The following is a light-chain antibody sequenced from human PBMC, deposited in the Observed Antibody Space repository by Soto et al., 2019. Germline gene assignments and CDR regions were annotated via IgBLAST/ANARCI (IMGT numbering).Light chain of an antibody. CDR3: AAWDDSLSGVV. J-gene: IGLJ2*01. Sequence: QSVLTQPPSASGTPGQRVTISCSGSSSNIGSNYVFWYQHLPGTAPKLLIYRNNQRPSGFTDRFSGSKSGTSASLAISGLRSEDETDYYCAAWDDSLSGVVFGGGTKLTVL. CDR1: SSNIGSNY. CDR2: RNN. V-gene: IGLV1-47*01.